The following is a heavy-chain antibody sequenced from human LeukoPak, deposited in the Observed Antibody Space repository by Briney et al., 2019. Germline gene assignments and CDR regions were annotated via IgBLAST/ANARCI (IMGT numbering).Heavy chain of an antibody. CDR2: IFYSGRT. CDR1: GGSISSSTYY. J-gene: IGHJ4*02. CDR3: ARDILATSIAAPYY. Sequence: SETLSLTCTVSGGSISSSTYYWGWIRQPPGTGLEWIGSIFYSGRTYYNPSLKSRVTMSVDTSKNQFSLRLSSVNAADTAVYYCARDILATSIAAPYYWGQGTLVTVSS. D-gene: IGHD6-13*01. V-gene: IGHV4-39*07.